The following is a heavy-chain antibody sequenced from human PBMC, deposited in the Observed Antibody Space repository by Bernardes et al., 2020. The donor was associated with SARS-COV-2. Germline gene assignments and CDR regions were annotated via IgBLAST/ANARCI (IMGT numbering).Heavy chain of an antibody. CDR3: ARTRTTISTTGIPVDY. D-gene: IGHD2-21*02. CDR1: GYTFTAYF. Sequence: ASVKVSCKASGYTFTAYFIHWVRQAPGQRLEWMGWINPNTGGTNYVQKFQGRVTMTRDTSITTAYMELSWLGSDDTAIYYCARTRTTISTTGIPVDYWGQGTLVPVSS. CDR2: INPNTGGT. V-gene: IGHV1-2*02. J-gene: IGHJ4*02.